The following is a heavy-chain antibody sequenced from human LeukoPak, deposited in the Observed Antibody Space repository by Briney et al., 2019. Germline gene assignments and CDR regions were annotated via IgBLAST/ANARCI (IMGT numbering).Heavy chain of an antibody. V-gene: IGHV3-21*01. J-gene: IGHJ4*02. CDR1: GFTFSSYS. Sequence: GGSLTLSCAASGFTFSSYSMNWVRQAPGKGLEWVSSISSSSSYIYYADSVKGRFTISRDNAKNSLYLQMNSLRAEDTAVYYCAKSGYSGYELDYWGQGTLVTVSS. CDR3: AKSGYSGYELDY. CDR2: ISSSSSYI. D-gene: IGHD5-12*01.